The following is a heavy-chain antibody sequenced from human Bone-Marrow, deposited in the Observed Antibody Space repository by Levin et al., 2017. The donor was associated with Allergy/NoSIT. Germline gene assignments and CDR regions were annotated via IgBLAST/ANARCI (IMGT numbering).Heavy chain of an antibody. J-gene: IGHJ6*02. CDR3: ARDGVYYYGMDV. CDR2: IYYNGNT. D-gene: IGHD3-16*01. V-gene: IGHV4-61*01. CDR1: GDPVSSPRYF. Sequence: SQTLSLTCSVSGDPVSSPRYFWTWVRQPPGRKLEWMGYIYYNGNTKYNPSLKSRVTMSVDTSKNQFSLRLTSVTAADTAIYYCARDGVYYYGMDVWGRGTTVIVSS.